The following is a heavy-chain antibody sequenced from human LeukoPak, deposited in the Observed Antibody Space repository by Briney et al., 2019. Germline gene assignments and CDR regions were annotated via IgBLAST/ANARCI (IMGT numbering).Heavy chain of an antibody. CDR3: ARGRAVAGFDY. J-gene: IGHJ4*02. D-gene: IGHD6-19*01. Sequence: ASVKVSCKASGYTFTSYGISWVRQAPGQGLEWMGWISAYNGNTNYAQKLQGRVTMTRDTSTSTVYMELSSLRSEDTAVYYCARGRAVAGFDYWGQGTLVTVSS. CDR1: GYTFTSYG. CDR2: ISAYNGNT. V-gene: IGHV1-18*01.